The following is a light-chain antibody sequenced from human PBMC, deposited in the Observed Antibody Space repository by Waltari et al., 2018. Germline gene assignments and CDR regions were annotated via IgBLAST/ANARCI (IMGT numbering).Light chain of an antibody. Sequence: QSALTQPASVSGSPGQSITISCTGTSSDIGGYNYVSWYQQHPGKAPQLMIYDVTKRPSGVSDLFSGAKSGNTAALTISGLQADDEADYYCSSYTSTSTLGIFGGGTKLTVL. CDR2: DVT. CDR1: SSDIGGYNY. J-gene: IGLJ2*01. CDR3: SSYTSTSTLGI. V-gene: IGLV2-14*03.